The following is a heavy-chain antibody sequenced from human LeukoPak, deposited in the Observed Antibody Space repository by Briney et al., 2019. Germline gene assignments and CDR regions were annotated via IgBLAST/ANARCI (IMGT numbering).Heavy chain of an antibody. CDR3: AKDPTMIVVVIPDY. CDR2: ISGSGGST. CDR1: GFTSNSYA. Sequence: GGSLRLSCAASGFTSNSYAMSWVRQAPGKGLEWVSAISGSGGSTYYADSVKGRFTISRDNSKNTLYLQMNSLRAEDTAVYYCAKDPTMIVVVIPDYWGQGTLVTVSS. J-gene: IGHJ4*02. D-gene: IGHD3-22*01. V-gene: IGHV3-23*01.